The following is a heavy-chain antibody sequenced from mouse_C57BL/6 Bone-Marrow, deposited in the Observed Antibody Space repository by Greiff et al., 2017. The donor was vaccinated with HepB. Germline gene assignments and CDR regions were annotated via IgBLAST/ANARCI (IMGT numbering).Heavy chain of an antibody. CDR2: IDPENGDT. CDR3: TTLGDSPFDY. V-gene: IGHV14-4*01. CDR1: GFNIKDDY. D-gene: IGHD2-12*01. Sequence: EVKLMESGAELVRPGASVKLSCTASGFNIKDDYMHWVKQRPEQGMEWIGWIDPENGDTEYDSKFQGKATITADTSSNTAYLQLSSLTSEDTAVYYCTTLGDSPFDYWGQGTTLTVSS. J-gene: IGHJ2*01.